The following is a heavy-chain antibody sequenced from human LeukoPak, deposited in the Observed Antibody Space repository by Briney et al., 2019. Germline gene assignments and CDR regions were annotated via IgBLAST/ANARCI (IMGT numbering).Heavy chain of an antibody. CDR2: ISSSSSYI. CDR3: ARDDWGSDYYYYGMDV. CDR1: GFTFSSYN. V-gene: IGHV3-21*01. D-gene: IGHD7-27*01. Sequence: PGGSLRLSCAASGFTFSSYNMNWVRQAPGKGLEWVSSISSSSSYIYYADSVKGRFTISRDNAKNSLYLQMNSLRAEDTAVYYCARDDWGSDYYYYGMDVWGQGTTVTVSS. J-gene: IGHJ6*02.